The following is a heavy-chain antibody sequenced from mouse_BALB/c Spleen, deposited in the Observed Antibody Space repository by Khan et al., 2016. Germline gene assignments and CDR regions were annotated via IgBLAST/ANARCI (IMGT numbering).Heavy chain of an antibody. CDR2: ISTYYGDT. D-gene: IGHD1-3*01. J-gene: IGHJ4*01. Sequence: QVQLQQSGAELVRPGVSVKISCKGSGYTFTDYAMHWVKQSHAKSLEWIGVISTYYGDTSYNQKFAGKATMTVDTSSSTAYMELARLTSEDSDIYYYAREGLNSDYAMDYWGQGTSVTVSS. CDR1: GYTFTDYA. CDR3: AREGLNSDYAMDY. V-gene: IGHV1S137*01.